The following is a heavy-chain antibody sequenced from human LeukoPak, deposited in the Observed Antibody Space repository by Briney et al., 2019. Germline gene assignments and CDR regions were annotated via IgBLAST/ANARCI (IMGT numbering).Heavy chain of an antibody. CDR3: ARDGTAAGLYFDL. V-gene: IGHV3-7*01. J-gene: IGHJ4*01. CDR2: IRQDGGEK. CDR1: GFTFTDYW. D-gene: IGHD6-13*01. Sequence: GGSLRLSCAVSGFTFTDYWMNWVRQAPGKGLEWVASIRQDGGEKSYVDPVKGRFTISRDNIKSSLYLQINSLRAEDTAVYYCARDGTAAGLYFDLWGQGTLVTVSS.